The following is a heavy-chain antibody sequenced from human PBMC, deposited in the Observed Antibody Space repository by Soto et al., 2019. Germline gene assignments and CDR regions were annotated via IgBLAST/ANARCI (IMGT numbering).Heavy chain of an antibody. D-gene: IGHD5-18*01. V-gene: IGHV3-23*01. J-gene: IGHJ5*02. CDR2: ISGSGGST. CDR3: AKDCNMFCGYSYDSGP. Sequence: GGSLRLSCAASGFTCSSYAMSWVRQAPGKGLEWVSAISGSGGSTYYADSVKGRFTISRDNSKNTLYLQMNSLRAEDTAVYYCAKDCNMFCGYSYDSGPWGQGTLVTVSS. CDR1: GFTCSSYA.